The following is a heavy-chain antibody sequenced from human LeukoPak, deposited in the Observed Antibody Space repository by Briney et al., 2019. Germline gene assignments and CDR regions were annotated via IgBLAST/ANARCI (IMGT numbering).Heavy chain of an antibody. CDR2: ISYTSGTI. CDR1: GFTFRSYS. J-gene: IGHJ4*02. Sequence: GGSLRLSCAASGFTFRSYSMNWVRQAPGKGLEGGSYISYTSGTIYYADSVQGRFTISRDNAKNSLYLQMDSLRDEDSAVYYCARDLRSTRVYYFDYWGQGTLVTVAS. CDR3: ARDLRSTRVYYFDY. D-gene: IGHD5/OR15-5a*01. V-gene: IGHV3-48*02.